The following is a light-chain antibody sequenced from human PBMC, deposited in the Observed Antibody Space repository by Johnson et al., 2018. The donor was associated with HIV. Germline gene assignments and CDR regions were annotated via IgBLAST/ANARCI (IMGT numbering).Light chain of an antibody. Sequence: QSVLTQPPSVSAAPGQKVTISCSGRSSNIGNNYVSWYQQLPGTAPKLLIYDNNKRPSGIPDRFSGSKSGTSATLGITGLQTGDEADYYCGTWDSSLSADVFGTGTKVTVL. CDR3: GTWDSSLSADV. J-gene: IGLJ1*01. V-gene: IGLV1-51*01. CDR1: SSNIGNNY. CDR2: DNN.